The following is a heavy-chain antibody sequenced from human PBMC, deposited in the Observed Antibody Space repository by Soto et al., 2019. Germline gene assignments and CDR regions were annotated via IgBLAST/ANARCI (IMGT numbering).Heavy chain of an antibody. CDR3: AKDLGGHGDYGWFDP. D-gene: IGHD4-17*01. J-gene: IGHJ5*02. CDR1: GFTFSRYG. CDR2: ISYDGSNK. V-gene: IGHV3-30*18. Sequence: QVQVVESGGGVVQPGRSLRLSCAASGFTFSRYGMHWVRQAPGKGLEWVAVISYDGSNKDHADSVKGRFTISRDNSKNTLYLQMNSLRDEDTAVYYCAKDLGGHGDYGWFDPWGQGILVTVSS.